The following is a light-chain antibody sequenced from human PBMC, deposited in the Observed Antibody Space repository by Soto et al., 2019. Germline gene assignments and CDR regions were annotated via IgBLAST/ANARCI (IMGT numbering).Light chain of an antibody. CDR3: QQDNNWPLT. Sequence: EIVMTQSPATLSVSPGERATLSCRASHRVSSYLAWYQQKPGQAPRLLIYATSTRATGIPARFSGSGSGTEFTLTISSLQSEDFAVYYCQQDNNWPLTFGGGTKVEIK. J-gene: IGKJ4*01. CDR1: HRVSSY. V-gene: IGKV3-15*01. CDR2: ATS.